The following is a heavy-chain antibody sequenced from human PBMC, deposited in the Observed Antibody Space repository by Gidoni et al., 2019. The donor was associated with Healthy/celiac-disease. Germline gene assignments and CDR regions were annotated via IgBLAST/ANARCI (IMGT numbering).Heavy chain of an antibody. J-gene: IGHJ6*02. D-gene: IGHD6-19*01. CDR3: ARAQKRYSSGWYDYYYYGMDV. Sequence: QVQLVESGGGVVQPGRSLRLSCAASGFPFGSYAMHWVRQAPGKGLAWVAVISYDGSNKYYADSVKGRFTISRDNSKNTLYLQMNSLRAEDTAVYYCARAQKRYSSGWYDYYYYGMDVWGQGTTVTVSS. V-gene: IGHV3-30*01. CDR2: ISYDGSNK. CDR1: GFPFGSYA.